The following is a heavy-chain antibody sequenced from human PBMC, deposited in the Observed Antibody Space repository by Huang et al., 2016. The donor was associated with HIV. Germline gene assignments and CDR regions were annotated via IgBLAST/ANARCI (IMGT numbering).Heavy chain of an antibody. CDR1: GYTFTNYY. D-gene: IGHD4-4*01. CDR2: IKPSGGGT. Sequence: VQLVQSGADVKKAGASVPVSCTASGYTFTNYYIHWVRQVPGPGLEWMGVIKPSGGGTVYGQKFLGRVTITRSTSTNTVHMHLRSLTSGDTAVYRCARGGMPTVVNYSLDFWGQGTLVIVTA. V-gene: IGHV1-46*03. J-gene: IGHJ4*02. CDR3: ARGGMPTVVNYSLDF.